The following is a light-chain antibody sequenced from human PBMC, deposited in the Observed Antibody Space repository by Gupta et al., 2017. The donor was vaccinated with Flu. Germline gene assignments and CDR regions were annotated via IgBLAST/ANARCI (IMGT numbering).Light chain of an antibody. J-gene: IGKJ2*01. CDR1: QSISTF. CDR2: AAS. CDR3: QQSYSTPRT. V-gene: IGKV1-39*01. Sequence: GDRVTITCRASQSISTFLNWYQQQAGKAPKVLIYAASSLQSGVPSRFTGSGSGTDFTLTITSLQPEDFATYYCQQSYSTPRTFGQGTKLEIQ.